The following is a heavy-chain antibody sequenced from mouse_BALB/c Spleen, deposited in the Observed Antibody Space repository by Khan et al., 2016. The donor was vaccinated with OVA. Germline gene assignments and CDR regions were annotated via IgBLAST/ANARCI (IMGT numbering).Heavy chain of an antibody. V-gene: IGHV9-3-1*01. CDR1: GYTFTNYG. Sequence: QIQLVQSGPELKKPGETVKISCKASGYTFTNYGMNWVKQAPGKGLKWMGWINTYTGESTYADDFKGRFAFSLETSASTAFLQINNLKNEDTATYFCSRPPYFSYVMVYWGQGTSGTVSS. CDR2: INTYTGES. D-gene: IGHD2-10*01. CDR3: SRPPYFSYVMVY. J-gene: IGHJ4*01.